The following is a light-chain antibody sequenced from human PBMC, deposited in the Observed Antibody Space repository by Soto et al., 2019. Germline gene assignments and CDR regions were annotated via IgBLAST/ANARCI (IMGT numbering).Light chain of an antibody. CDR1: QSVSTA. CDR3: QQYYRYTPT. CDR2: TVS. V-gene: IGKV1-5*03. J-gene: IGKJ4*01. Sequence: DIQMTQFPSTLSASVGDRVTITCRASQSVSTALAWWQQKPGKAPDLLIYTVSTLKSGVPSRFSASGSGTDFTLTVSSLQPDDFATYYCQQYYRYTPTFGGGTKVEI.